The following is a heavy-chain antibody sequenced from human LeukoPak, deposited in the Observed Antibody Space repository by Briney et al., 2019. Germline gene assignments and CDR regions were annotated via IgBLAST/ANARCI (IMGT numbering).Heavy chain of an antibody. J-gene: IGHJ4*02. Sequence: GGSLRLSCAASRFTFSSYGMHWVRQAPGKGLEWVANIKQDGSEKYYVDSVKGRFTISRDNAKNSLYLQMNSLRAEDTAVYYCARVETVVTGLGYYFDYWGQGTLVTVSS. CDR3: ARVETVVTGLGYYFDY. CDR1: RFTFSSYG. D-gene: IGHD4-23*01. V-gene: IGHV3-7*01. CDR2: IKQDGSEK.